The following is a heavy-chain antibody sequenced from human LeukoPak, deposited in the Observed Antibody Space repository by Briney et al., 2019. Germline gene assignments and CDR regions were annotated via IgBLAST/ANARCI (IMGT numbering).Heavy chain of an antibody. CDR2: IIPIFGTA. V-gene: IGHV1-69*13. CDR3: ARFDGTAARSIWGYFDY. D-gene: IGHD6-6*01. Sequence: GASVKVSCKASGGTFSSYAISWVRQAPGQGLEWMGGIIPIFGTANYAQKFQGRVTITADESTSTAYMELSSLRSEDTAVYYCARFDGTAARSIWGYFDYWGQGTLVTVSS. CDR1: GGTFSSYA. J-gene: IGHJ4*02.